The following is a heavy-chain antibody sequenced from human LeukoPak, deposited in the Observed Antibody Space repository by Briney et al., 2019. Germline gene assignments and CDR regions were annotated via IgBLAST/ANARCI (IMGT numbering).Heavy chain of an antibody. CDR3: ARTPRYCSSTSCTISHDAFDI. Sequence: ASVKVSCKASGYTFTSYGISWVRQAPGQGLERMGWISAYNGNTNYAQKLQGRVTMTTDTSTSTAYMELRSLRSDDTAVYYCARTPRYCSSTSCTISHDAFDIWGQGTMVTVSS. J-gene: IGHJ3*02. V-gene: IGHV1-18*01. CDR2: ISAYNGNT. CDR1: GYTFTSYG. D-gene: IGHD2-2*01.